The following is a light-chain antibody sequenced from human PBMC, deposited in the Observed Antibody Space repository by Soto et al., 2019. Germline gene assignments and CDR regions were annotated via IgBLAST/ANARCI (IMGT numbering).Light chain of an antibody. CDR3: QQSFKAPLT. CDR2: ATS. J-gene: IGKJ4*01. CDR1: QSTNNY. V-gene: IGKV1-39*01. Sequence: IQMTQSPPSLSASVGDRVIITCWASQSTNNYVNWYQQKPGKAPKLLIYATSILQGGVPPRFSGSGSETDYTLTITSLQPEDFGTYYCQQSFKAPLTVGAGTNVEIK.